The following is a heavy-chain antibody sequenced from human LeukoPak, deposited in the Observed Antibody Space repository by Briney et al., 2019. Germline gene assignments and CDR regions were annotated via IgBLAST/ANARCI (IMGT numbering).Heavy chain of an antibody. D-gene: IGHD3-22*01. V-gene: IGHV3-74*01. J-gene: IGHJ4*02. CDR2: INADGSTT. Sequence: GGSLRLSCAASGSGFTFNNYWMHWVRQAPGKGLVWVSRINADGSTTSYADSVKGRFTISRDNAKNSLYLQMNSLRAEDTAVYYCARDYYDSSGYYYFDYWGQGTLVTVSS. CDR3: ARDYYDSSGYYYFDY. CDR1: GSGFTFNNYW.